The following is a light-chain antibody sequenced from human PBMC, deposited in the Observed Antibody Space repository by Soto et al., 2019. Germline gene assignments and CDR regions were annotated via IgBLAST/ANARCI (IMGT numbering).Light chain of an antibody. CDR1: QSIGTY. J-gene: IGKJ1*01. V-gene: IGKV1-33*01. CDR2: AAS. CDR3: QQYDTLPRWT. Sequence: DIHMTQSPSSLSASDRDRVTITCRACQSIGTYVKWYQQKPAKAPKLLIYAASRLQSGVPSRFSGSEPGTDFTFTISSLRPEDVATHYCQQYDTLPRWTFCQGTKV.